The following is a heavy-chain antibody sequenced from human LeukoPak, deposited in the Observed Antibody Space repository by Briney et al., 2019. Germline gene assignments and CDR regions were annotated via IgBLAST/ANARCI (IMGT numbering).Heavy chain of an antibody. Sequence: GGSLRLSCAASGFTFSSYAMSWVRQAPGKGLEWVSAISGSGGTTYYTDSVKGRFTISRDNSKSTLYLQMNSLRAEDTAVYYCAKFKQQLATNWFDPWGQGTLVTVSS. J-gene: IGHJ5*02. V-gene: IGHV3-23*01. D-gene: IGHD6-13*01. CDR2: ISGSGGTT. CDR3: AKFKQQLATNWFDP. CDR1: GFTFSSYA.